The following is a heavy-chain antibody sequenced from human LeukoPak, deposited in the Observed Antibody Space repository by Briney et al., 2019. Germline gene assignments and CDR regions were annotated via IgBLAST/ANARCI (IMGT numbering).Heavy chain of an antibody. CDR1: GYSFTSNY. V-gene: IGHV1-46*01. J-gene: IGHJ4*02. CDR2: IYPRDGST. Sequence: ASVKVSCKASGYSFTSNYIHWVRQAPGQGLEWMEMIYPRDGSTSYAQKFQGRVTVTRDTSTSTVHMELSGLRSEDTAVYYCARDQEGFDYWGQGTLVTVSS. CDR3: ARDQEGFDY.